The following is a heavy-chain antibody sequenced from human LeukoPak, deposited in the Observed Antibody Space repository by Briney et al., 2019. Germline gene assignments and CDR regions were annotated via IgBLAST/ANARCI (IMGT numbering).Heavy chain of an antibody. CDR1: GGSISGYY. J-gene: IGHJ2*01. D-gene: IGHD3-22*01. Sequence: PSETLSLTCTVSGGSISGYYWVWIRQPPGKGLEWIGYIYYSGNTNYNPSLRSRVTMSVDTSKSQISLKVTSVAAADTAVYYCARDEGVDASGYYSYWYFDLWGRGTLVTVSS. CDR3: ARDEGVDASGYYSYWYFDL. V-gene: IGHV4-59*12. CDR2: IYYSGNT.